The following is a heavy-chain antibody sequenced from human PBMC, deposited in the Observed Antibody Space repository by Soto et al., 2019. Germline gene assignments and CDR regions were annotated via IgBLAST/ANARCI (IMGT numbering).Heavy chain of an antibody. CDR3: ARGDYYDSHDY. D-gene: IGHD3-22*01. Sequence: KFQGRVTITRDTSASTAYMELSSLRSEDTAVYYCARGDYYDSHDYWGQGTLVTVSS. V-gene: IGHV1-3*01. J-gene: IGHJ4*02.